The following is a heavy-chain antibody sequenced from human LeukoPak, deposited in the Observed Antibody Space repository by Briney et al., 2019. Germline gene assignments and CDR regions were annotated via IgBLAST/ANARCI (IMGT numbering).Heavy chain of an antibody. V-gene: IGHV3-74*01. Sequence: GGSLRLSCEASGFTFSSYWMHWVRQAPGKGLVWVSRINSDGSSTSYADSVKGRFTISRGNAKKTLYLQMNSLRAEDTAVYYCASGEFDYYDSIIFGGQGTLVTVSS. CDR1: GFTFSSYW. CDR2: INSDGSST. J-gene: IGHJ4*02. CDR3: ASGEFDYYDSIIF. D-gene: IGHD3-22*01.